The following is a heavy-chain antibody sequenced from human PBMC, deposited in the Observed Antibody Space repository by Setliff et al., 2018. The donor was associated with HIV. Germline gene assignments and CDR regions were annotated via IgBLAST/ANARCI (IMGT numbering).Heavy chain of an antibody. Sequence: PSETLSLTCGVSGIPIDRVYSWAWIRQPPGKGLEWIGTISHSGSTHYNSPLQGRISISIDTSKNQFSLTLTSVTAADTAMYYCARDQSDYNVLTGFGDFDYWGQGTLVTVSS. J-gene: IGHJ4*02. CDR3: ARDQSDYNVLTGFGDFDY. V-gene: IGHV4-38-2*02. CDR2: ISHSGST. CDR1: GIPIDRVYS. D-gene: IGHD3-9*01.